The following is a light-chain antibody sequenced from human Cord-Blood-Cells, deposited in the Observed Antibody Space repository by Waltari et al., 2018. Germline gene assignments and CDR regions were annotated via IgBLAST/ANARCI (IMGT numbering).Light chain of an antibody. J-gene: IGLJ3*02. V-gene: IGLV2-14*01. CDR3: SSYTSSSTLV. CDR2: DVS. Sequence: QSALSQPASAPGSPVQSITISCTGTSSDGGAYNYVSWYQQHPGKAPKLMIYDVSNRPAGVSNRFSGSKSGNTASLTISGLQAEDEADYYCSSYTSSSTLVFGGGTKLTVL. CDR1: SSDGGAYNY.